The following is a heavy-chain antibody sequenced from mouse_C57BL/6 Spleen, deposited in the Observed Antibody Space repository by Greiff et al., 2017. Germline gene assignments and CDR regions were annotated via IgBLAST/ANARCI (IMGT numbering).Heavy chain of an antibody. J-gene: IGHJ4*01. CDR1: GFTFSSYG. D-gene: IGHD1-1*01. CDR3: ARDDGSSYVAMDY. V-gene: IGHV5-6*01. CDR2: ISSGGSYT. Sequence: EVQLVASGGDLVKPGGSLKLSCAASGFTFSSYGMSWVRQTPDKRLEWVATISSGGSYTYYPDSVKGRFTISRDNAKNTLYLQMSSLKSEDTAMYDGARDDGSSYVAMDYWGQGTSGTVSS.